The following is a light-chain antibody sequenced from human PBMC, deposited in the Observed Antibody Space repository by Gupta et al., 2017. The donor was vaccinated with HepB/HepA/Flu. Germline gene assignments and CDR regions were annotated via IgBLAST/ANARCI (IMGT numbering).Light chain of an antibody. CDR2: EVS. CDR3: CSYAGSSSVV. CDR1: SSDVGSYNL. J-gene: IGLJ2*01. Sequence: QSALTQPASLSGSPGQSITISCTGTSSDVGSYNLVSWYQQHPGKAPKLMIYEVSKRPSGVSNRFSGAKSGNTASLTISGLQAEDEAYYYCCSYAGSSSVVFGGGTKLTVL. V-gene: IGLV2-23*02.